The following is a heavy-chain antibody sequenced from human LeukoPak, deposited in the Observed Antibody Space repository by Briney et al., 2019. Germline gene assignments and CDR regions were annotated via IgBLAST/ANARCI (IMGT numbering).Heavy chain of an antibody. CDR2: KYARGDS. D-gene: IGHD2-15*01. J-gene: IGHJ3*02. V-gene: IGHV4-4*07. CDR3: ARGRYCSADVCTGGDSFDI. Sequence: RPSETLSLTCTVSGGSISNYYRSWIRQPAGKGPEWIGRKYARGDSNYNPPLQSRVTMSVDTSKNQFSLKLRSVTAADTAVYYCARGRYCSADVCTGGDSFDIWGQGTMVSVSS. CDR1: GGSISNYY.